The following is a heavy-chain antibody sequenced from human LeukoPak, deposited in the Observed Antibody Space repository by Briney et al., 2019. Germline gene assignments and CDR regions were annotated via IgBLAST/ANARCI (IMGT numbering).Heavy chain of an antibody. D-gene: IGHD6-19*01. Sequence: ASVKVSCKASGYTFTSYGITWVRQAPGQGLEWMGWISAYNGNPNYAQKLQGRVTMTTDTSTSTAYMELRSLRSDDTAVYYCARVDSSGLYGMDVWGQGTTVTVSS. CDR1: GYTFTSYG. J-gene: IGHJ6*02. CDR2: ISAYNGNP. CDR3: ARVDSSGLYGMDV. V-gene: IGHV1-18*01.